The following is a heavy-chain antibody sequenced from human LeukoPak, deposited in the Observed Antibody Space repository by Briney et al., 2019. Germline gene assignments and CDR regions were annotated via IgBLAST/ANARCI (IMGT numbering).Heavy chain of an antibody. J-gene: IGHJ4*02. CDR1: GGSISSGGYS. CDR3: ARGGRSSGYYFDY. Sequence: ASQTLSLTCAVSGGSISSGGYSWSWIRQPPGKGLEWIGYIYHSGSTYYNPSLKSRVTISVDRPKNQFSLKLSSVTAADTAVYYCARGGRSSGYYFDYWGQGTLVTVSS. V-gene: IGHV4-30-2*01. CDR2: IYHSGST. D-gene: IGHD3-22*01.